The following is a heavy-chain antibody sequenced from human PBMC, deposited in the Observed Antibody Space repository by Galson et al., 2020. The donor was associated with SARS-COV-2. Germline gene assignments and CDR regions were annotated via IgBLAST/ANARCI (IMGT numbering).Heavy chain of an antibody. V-gene: IGHV3-30-3*01. CDR1: GFTFSNYA. CDR3: ARDFGVGSTVVEGY. J-gene: IGHJ4*02. CDR2: ISYDGSNQ. Sequence: GGSLRLSCAASGFTFSNYAMHWVRQAPGKGLDWVAVISYDGSNQYYTDSVKGRFTISRDNSKNTLYLQMNSLRTEDTAVYYCARDFGVGSTVVEGYWGQGTLVTVSS. D-gene: IGHD3-3*01.